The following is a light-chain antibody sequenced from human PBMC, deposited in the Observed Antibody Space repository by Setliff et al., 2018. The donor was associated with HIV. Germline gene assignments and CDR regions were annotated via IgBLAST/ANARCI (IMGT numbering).Light chain of an antibody. CDR2: DVS. V-gene: IGLV2-14*01. CDR3: SSYTSSSTLYV. J-gene: IGLJ1*01. Sequence: SALAQPASVSGSPGQSITISCTGTSSDVGGANYVSWYQQHPGKAPKLMIYDVSNRPSGVSNRFSGSKSGNTASLTISGLQAEDEADYYCSSYTSSSTLYVFGTGTRSPS. CDR1: SSDVGGANY.